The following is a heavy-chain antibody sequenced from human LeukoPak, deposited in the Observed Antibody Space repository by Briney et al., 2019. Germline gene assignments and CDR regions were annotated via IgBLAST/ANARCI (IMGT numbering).Heavy chain of an antibody. CDR1: GYTFTSYA. V-gene: IGHV1-2*02. J-gene: IGHJ5*02. Sequence: ASVKVSCKASGYTFTSYAMNWVRQAPGQGLEWMGWINTNSGGTNHAQKFQGRVTMTRDTSISTAYMELSRLRSDDTAVYYCARDRLRLGYERTNWFDPWGQGTLVTVSS. CDR3: ARDRLRLGYERTNWFDP. D-gene: IGHD2-15*01. CDR2: INTNSGGT.